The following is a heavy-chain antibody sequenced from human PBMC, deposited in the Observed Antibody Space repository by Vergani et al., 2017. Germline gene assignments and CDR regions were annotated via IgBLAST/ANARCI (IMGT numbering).Heavy chain of an antibody. V-gene: IGHV3-23*01. J-gene: IGHJ4*02. D-gene: IGHD5-24*01. CDR3: GRGSDNYN. Sequence: EVQLLQPEGAVVQPGGSLRPSCVASGSPFSSHAMSWVRQGHGRGLEWVSSIKNTGDSTHYADSVKGRFTISRDNSKNTLYLQMNSLGVEDTAVYYCGRGSDNYNWGQGTLVTVSS. CDR2: IKNTGDST. CDR1: GSPFSSHA.